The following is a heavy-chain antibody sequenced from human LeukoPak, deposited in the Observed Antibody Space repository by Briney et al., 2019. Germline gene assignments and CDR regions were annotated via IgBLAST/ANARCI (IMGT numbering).Heavy chain of an antibody. CDR3: ARTFGRGIVVVPAALYYFDY. CDR2: MNPNSGNT. Sequence: GASVKVSCKASGYTFTSYDINWVRQATGQGLEWMGWMNPNSGNTGYAQKFQGRVTMTRNTSISTAYMELSSLRSEDTAVYYCARTFGRGIVVVPAALYYFDYWGQGTLVTVSS. CDR1: GYTFTSYD. D-gene: IGHD2-2*01. V-gene: IGHV1-8*01. J-gene: IGHJ4*02.